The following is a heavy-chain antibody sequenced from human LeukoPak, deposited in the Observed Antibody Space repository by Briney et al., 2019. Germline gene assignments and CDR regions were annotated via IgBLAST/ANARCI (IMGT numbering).Heavy chain of an antibody. J-gene: IGHJ4*02. D-gene: IGHD3-22*01. V-gene: IGHV3-23*01. CDR1: GFSFSEYA. Sequence: PGGSLRLSCAASGFSFSEYAMSWVRQAPGKGLEWVSIISGSGRTTDYADSVKGRFTISRDNSKNTLYLQMNSLRVEDTAVYYCAKDLGGVEDYYDSSGYWGQGTLVTVSS. CDR2: ISGSGRTT. CDR3: AKDLGGVEDYYDSSGY.